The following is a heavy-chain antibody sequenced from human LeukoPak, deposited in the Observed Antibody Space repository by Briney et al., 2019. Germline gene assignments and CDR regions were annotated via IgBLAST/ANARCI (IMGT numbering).Heavy chain of an antibody. CDR1: GYSFTSYW. Sequence: GESLKISCKGSGYSFTSYWIGWVRQMPGKGLEWMGIIYPGDSDTRYSPSFQGQVTISADKSINTAYLQWSSLKASDTAMYYCARAYYYGSSGYLYYFDYWGQGTLVTVSS. CDR3: ARAYYYGSSGYLYYFDY. CDR2: IYPGDSDT. J-gene: IGHJ4*02. D-gene: IGHD3-22*01. V-gene: IGHV5-51*01.